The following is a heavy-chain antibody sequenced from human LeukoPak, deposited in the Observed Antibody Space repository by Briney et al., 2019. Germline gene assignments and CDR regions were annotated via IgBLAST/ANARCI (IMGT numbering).Heavy chain of an antibody. CDR1: GGSFSGYY. V-gene: IGHV4-34*01. CDR2: INHSGST. Sequence: SETLSLTCAVYGGSFSGYYWSWSREPPGKGLEWMGEINHSGSTNYNPSLKSRVTISVDTSKNQFSLKLSSVTAADTAVYYRARSYGDYVWFSAFDIWGQGTMVTVSS. D-gene: IGHD4-17*01. CDR3: ARSYGDYVWFSAFDI. J-gene: IGHJ3*02.